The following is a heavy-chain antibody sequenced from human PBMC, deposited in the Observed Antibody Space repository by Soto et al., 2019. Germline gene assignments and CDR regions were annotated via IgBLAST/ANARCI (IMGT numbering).Heavy chain of an antibody. D-gene: IGHD1-1*01. J-gene: IGHJ4*02. CDR3: VREGGSLAFDS. Sequence: EVQLVASGGGLVPPGGSLRLSCAVSGLTFSTDEMNWVRQAPGKGLEWLAYISYTSTTVKYADSVKGRFAVSRENAKKSLSLQMNNLRVEDTAVYYCVREGGSLAFDSWGQGTLVTVSS. V-gene: IGHV3-48*03. CDR1: GLTFSTDE. CDR2: ISYTSTTV.